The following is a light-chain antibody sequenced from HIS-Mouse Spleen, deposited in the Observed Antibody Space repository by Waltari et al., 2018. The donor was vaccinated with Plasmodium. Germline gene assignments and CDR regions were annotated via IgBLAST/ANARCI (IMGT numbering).Light chain of an antibody. CDR3: LQEYNYPYT. CDR2: AAS. J-gene: IGKJ2*01. V-gene: IGKV1-6*01. CDR1: QGIRND. Sequence: AIQMTQSPSSLSASVGDRVTITCRASQGIRNDLGGYQQKPGKAPKLLISAASSLQSGGPSRFSGSGSGTDFTLTISSLQHEDFATYYCLQEYNYPYTFGQGTKLEIK.